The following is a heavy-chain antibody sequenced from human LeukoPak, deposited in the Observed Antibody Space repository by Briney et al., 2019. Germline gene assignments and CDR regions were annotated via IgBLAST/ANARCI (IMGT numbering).Heavy chain of an antibody. CDR3: ARRLKVGNSRFFDY. CDR2: IYPGDSDT. D-gene: IGHD3-22*01. J-gene: IGHJ4*02. CDR1: GYSFTTYW. Sequence: GESLKISCKGSGYSFTTYWIGWVRQMPGKGLEWMGIIYPGDSDTRYSPSFRGQVTISVDRSISTAYLQWSSLKASDTAIYYCARRLKVGNSRFFDYWGQGTLVTVSS. V-gene: IGHV5-51*01.